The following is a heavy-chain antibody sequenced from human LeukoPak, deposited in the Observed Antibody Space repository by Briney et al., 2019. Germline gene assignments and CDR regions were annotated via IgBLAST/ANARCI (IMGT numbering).Heavy chain of an antibody. CDR2: ISGSGGST. CDR3: AKGGIVVVPAAGPIDY. Sequence: GGSLRLSCAASGFTFSSYAMSWVRRAPGKGLEWVSAISGSGGSTYYADSVKGRFTISGDNSKNTLYLQMNSLRAEDTAVHYCAKGGIVVVPAAGPIDYWGQGTLVTVSS. V-gene: IGHV3-23*01. CDR1: GFTFSSYA. D-gene: IGHD2-2*01. J-gene: IGHJ4*02.